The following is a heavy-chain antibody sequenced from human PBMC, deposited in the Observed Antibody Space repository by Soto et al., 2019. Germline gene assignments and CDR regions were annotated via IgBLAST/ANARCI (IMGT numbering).Heavy chain of an antibody. Sequence: GGSLRLSCAASGFTFSNVWLSWVRQGPGKGLEWLGRIKSRTENETTDYASPARGRFIISRDDSKNMLYLQLNSLKSEDTGVYYCVPVLHHANSRFDYWGQGTQVTVSS. D-gene: IGHD2-2*01. J-gene: IGHJ4*02. V-gene: IGHV3-15*01. CDR2: IKSRTENETT. CDR1: GFTFSNVW. CDR3: VPVLHHANSRFDY.